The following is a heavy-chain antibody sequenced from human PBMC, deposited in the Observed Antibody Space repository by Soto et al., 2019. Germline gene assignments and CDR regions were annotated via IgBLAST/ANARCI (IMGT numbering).Heavy chain of an antibody. Sequence: ASVKVSCKASGYTFANFGIHWVRQAPGQSLEWMGWIIAGNGNTKYSQKFHGRVTITRDTSATTVYMELGSLIPEDTAVYYCARTYYYESSGSMASTFEYWGQGTLVTVSS. CDR1: GYTFANFG. CDR3: ARTYYYESSGSMASTFEY. D-gene: IGHD3-22*01. V-gene: IGHV1-3*01. CDR2: IIAGNGNT. J-gene: IGHJ4*02.